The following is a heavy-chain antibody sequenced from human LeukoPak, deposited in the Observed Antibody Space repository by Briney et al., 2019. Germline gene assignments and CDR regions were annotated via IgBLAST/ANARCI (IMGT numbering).Heavy chain of an antibody. CDR1: GYTFTSYA. CDR3: AREVPKVFGPRTGSGSYLGWFDP. V-gene: IGHV1-3*03. Sequence: ASVKVSCKASGYTFTSYAMHWVRQAPGQRLEWMGWINAGNGNTKYSQEFQGRVTITRDTSASTAYMELSSLRSEDMAVYYCAREVPKVFGPRTGSGSYLGWFDPWGQGTLVTVSS. J-gene: IGHJ5*02. CDR2: INAGNGNT. D-gene: IGHD1-26*01.